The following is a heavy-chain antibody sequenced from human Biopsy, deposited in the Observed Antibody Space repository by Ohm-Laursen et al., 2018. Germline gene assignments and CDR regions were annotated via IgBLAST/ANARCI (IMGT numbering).Heavy chain of an antibody. CDR3: AGRPWPNAFDI. CDR2: VYYTGST. J-gene: IGHJ3*02. D-gene: IGHD5-12*01. CDR1: GDSISSYY. Sequence: SDTLSLTCIVSGDSISSYYWSWIRQPPGKGLQWIGYVYYTGSTDYNPSLQSRVTISVDTSRNQFSLKLSSVTAADPAVYYCAGRPWPNAFDIWGQGTMVTVSS. V-gene: IGHV4-59*07.